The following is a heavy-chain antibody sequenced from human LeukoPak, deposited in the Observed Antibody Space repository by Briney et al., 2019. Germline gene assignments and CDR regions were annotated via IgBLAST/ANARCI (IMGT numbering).Heavy chain of an antibody. CDR2: IYYSGST. D-gene: IGHD6-13*01. CDR3: ARQTASIAAAGANNDY. J-gene: IGHJ4*02. CDR1: GGSISSSSYY. Sequence: SETLSLTCTVSGGSISSSSYYSGWIRQPPGKGLEWIGSIYYSGSTYYNPSLKSRVTISVDTSKNQFSLKLSSVTAADTAVYYCARQTASIAAAGANNDYWGQGTLVTVSS. V-gene: IGHV4-39*01.